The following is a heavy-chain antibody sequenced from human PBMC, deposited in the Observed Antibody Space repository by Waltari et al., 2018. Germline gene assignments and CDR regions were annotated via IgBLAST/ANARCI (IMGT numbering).Heavy chain of an antibody. CDR3: ARVRVVGTRGAFDI. Sequence: QVQLVQSGAEVKKPGSSVKVSCKASGGTFSSYAISWVRQAPGQGLEWMLGILPIFGTGNYAQKVHGRVTITADESTSTAYMELSSLRSEETAVYYCARVRVVGTRGAFDIWGQGTMVTVSS. V-gene: IGHV1-69*12. CDR1: GGTFSSYA. J-gene: IGHJ3*02. D-gene: IGHD1-26*01. CDR2: ILPIFGTG.